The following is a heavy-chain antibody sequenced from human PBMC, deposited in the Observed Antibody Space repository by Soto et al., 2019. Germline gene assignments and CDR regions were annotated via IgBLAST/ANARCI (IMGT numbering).Heavy chain of an antibody. Sequence: QVQLQQWGAGLLKPSETLSLTCAVYGGSFSGYYWSWIRQPPGKGLEWIGEISHSGSTNYNPSLKSRVTISVDTSKIQFSLTLSSVTAADTAVYYCAREIRAAAALNWFDPWGQGTLVTVSS. J-gene: IGHJ5*02. CDR1: GGSFSGYY. CDR3: AREIRAAAALNWFDP. CDR2: ISHSGST. V-gene: IGHV4-34*02. D-gene: IGHD6-13*01.